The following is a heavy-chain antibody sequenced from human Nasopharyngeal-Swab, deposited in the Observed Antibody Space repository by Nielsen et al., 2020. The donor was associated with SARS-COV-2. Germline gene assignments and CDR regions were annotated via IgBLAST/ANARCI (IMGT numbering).Heavy chain of an antibody. J-gene: IGHJ4*02. Sequence: SETLSLTCTVSGYSISSGYYWGWIRQPPGKGLEWIGSIYHSGSTYYNPSLKSRVTISVDTSKNQSSLKLSSVTAADTAAYYCARGGYSSGWVVYWGQGTLVTVSS. V-gene: IGHV4-38-2*02. CDR3: ARGGYSSGWVVY. D-gene: IGHD6-19*01. CDR2: IYHSGST. CDR1: GYSISSGYY.